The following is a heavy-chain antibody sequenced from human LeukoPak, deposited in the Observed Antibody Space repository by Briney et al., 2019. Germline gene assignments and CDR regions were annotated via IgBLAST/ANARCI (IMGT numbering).Heavy chain of an antibody. CDR1: GFTFSSYA. J-gene: IGHJ4*02. CDR2: ISYDGSNK. D-gene: IGHD3-22*01. Sequence: PGGSLRLSCAASGFTFSSYAMHWVRQAPGKGLEWVAVISYDGSNKYYADSVKGRFTISRDNSKNTLYLQMNSLRAEDTAVYYCAKVGYYQNAPNDYWGQGTLVTVSS. CDR3: AKVGYYQNAPNDY. V-gene: IGHV3-30-3*01.